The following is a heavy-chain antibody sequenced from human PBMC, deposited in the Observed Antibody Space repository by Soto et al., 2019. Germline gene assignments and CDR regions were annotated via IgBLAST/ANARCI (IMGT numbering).Heavy chain of an antibody. CDR2: ISYDGNNK. CDR3: ARAGCDGGTCYTLVGLRYGMNV. D-gene: IGHD2-15*01. Sequence: QVQLVESGGGVVQPGRSLRLSCAVSGFTFSSYVMYWVRQAPGRGLEWVAVISYDGNNKYYADSVKGRFTISRDNSKNTLYLQMISLRAEDTAVYYCARAGCDGGTCYTLVGLRYGMNVWGQGTTVTVSS. J-gene: IGHJ6*02. V-gene: IGHV3-30-3*01. CDR1: GFTFSSYV.